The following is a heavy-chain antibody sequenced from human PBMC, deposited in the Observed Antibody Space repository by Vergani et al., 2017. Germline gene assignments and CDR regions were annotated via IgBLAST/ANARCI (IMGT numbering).Heavy chain of an antibody. CDR3: ARVMSIVVVITLHWYFDL. CDR2: ISAYNGNT. V-gene: IGHV1-18*04. Sequence: QVQLVQSGAEVKKPGASVKVSCKSSGYIFTSYGISWVRQAPGQGLEWLGWISAYNGNTNYAQKLQGRVTMTTDTTTSTVYMELRRLRSDVTAVYYCARVMSIVVVITLHWYFDLWGRGTLVTVSS. J-gene: IGHJ2*01. CDR1: GYIFTSYG. D-gene: IGHD3-22*01.